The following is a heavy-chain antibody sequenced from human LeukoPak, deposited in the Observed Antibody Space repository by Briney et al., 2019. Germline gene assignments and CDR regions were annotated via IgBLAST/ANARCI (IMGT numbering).Heavy chain of an antibody. CDR1: GYTFTSYD. CDR3: ALRGAYYYGMDV. D-gene: IGHD3-10*01. V-gene: IGHV1-8*01. J-gene: IGHJ6*02. Sequence: ASVKVSCKASGYTFTSYDINWVRQATGQGLEWMGWMNPSSGNTGYAQKFQGRVTMTRNTSISTAYMELSSLRSEDTAVYYCALRGAYYYGMDVWGQGTTVTVSS. CDR2: MNPSSGNT.